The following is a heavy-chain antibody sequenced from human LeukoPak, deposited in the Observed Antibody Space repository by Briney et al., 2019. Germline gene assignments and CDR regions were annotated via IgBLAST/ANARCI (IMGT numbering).Heavy chain of an antibody. CDR1: GGSFSGYY. Sequence: PSETLSLTCAVYGGSFSGYYWSWIRQPPGKGLEWIGEINHSGSTNYNPSLKSRVTISVDTSKNQFSLKLSSVTAADTAVYYCARRVQLWFRAYYYYYMDVWGKGTTVTVS. J-gene: IGHJ6*03. D-gene: IGHD5-18*01. CDR3: ARRVQLWFRAYYYYYMDV. V-gene: IGHV4-34*01. CDR2: INHSGST.